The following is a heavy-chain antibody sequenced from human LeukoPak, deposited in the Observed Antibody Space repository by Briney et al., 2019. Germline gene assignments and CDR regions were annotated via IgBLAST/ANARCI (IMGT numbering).Heavy chain of an antibody. V-gene: IGHV1-18*01. J-gene: IGHJ4*02. D-gene: IGHD5-24*01. CDR2: IIAYNGNT. Sequence: GASVKVSCKASGYTFTIYGISCVRQAPGQGLEWMGWIIAYNGNTNYAQKLQGRVTMTTDTSTSTAYMELRNLRSENTAVYYCARTLIEGLQSGDFDHWRQGTLVTVSS. CDR3: ARTLIEGLQSGDFDH. CDR1: GYTFTIYG.